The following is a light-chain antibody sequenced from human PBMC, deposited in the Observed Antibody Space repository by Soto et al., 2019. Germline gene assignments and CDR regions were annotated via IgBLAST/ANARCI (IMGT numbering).Light chain of an antibody. CDR1: QSVLYSSNNKNH. CDR3: QQYYSTPYT. V-gene: IGKV4-1*01. CDR2: WAS. Sequence: DIVMTQSPDSLAVSLGERATINCKSSQSVLYSSNNKNHLAWYQQKPGQPPKLLIYWASIREFGVPDRFSGSGSGTDFTLTISSLQAEDVAVYYCQQYYSTPYTFGQGTKLEIK. J-gene: IGKJ2*01.